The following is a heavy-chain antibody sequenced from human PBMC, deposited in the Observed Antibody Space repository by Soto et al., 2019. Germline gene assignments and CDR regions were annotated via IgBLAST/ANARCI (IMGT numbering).Heavy chain of an antibody. Sequence: GESLKISCKGSGYSFTSYWIGWARQMPGKGLEWMGIIYPGDSDTRYSPSFQGHVTISADKSISTAYLQWSSLKASDTAMYYCARRGDYYDSSGYRIAYWGQGTLVPVLL. CDR3: ARRGDYYDSSGYRIAY. J-gene: IGHJ4*02. V-gene: IGHV5-51*01. CDR1: GYSFTSYW. CDR2: IYPGDSDT. D-gene: IGHD3-22*01.